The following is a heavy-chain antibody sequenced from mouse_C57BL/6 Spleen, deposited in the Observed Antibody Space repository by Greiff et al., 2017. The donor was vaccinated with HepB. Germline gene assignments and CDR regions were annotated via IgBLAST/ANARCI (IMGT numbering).Heavy chain of an antibody. J-gene: IGHJ2*01. Sequence: EVQLQQSGPGLVKPSQSLSLTCSVPGYSITSGYYWNWIRQFPGNKLEWMGYISYDGSNNYNPSLKNRISITRDTSKNQFFLKLNSVTTEDTATYYCAREANYYGSYYFDYWGQGTTLTVSS. CDR2: ISYDGSN. D-gene: IGHD1-1*01. CDR3: AREANYYGSYYFDY. V-gene: IGHV3-6*01. CDR1: GYSITSGYY.